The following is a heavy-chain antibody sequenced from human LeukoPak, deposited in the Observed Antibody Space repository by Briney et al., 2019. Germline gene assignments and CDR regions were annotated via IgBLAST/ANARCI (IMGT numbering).Heavy chain of an antibody. J-gene: IGHJ6*02. V-gene: IGHV1-2*02. Sequence: ASVKVSCKASGYTFTGYYMHWVRQAPGQGLEGMGWINPNSGGTNYAQKFQGRVTMTRDTSISTAYIELSRLRSDDTAVYYCARIHRYCSGGSCQDYYYGMDVWGQGTTVTVSS. CDR2: INPNSGGT. CDR1: GYTFTGYY. D-gene: IGHD2-15*01. CDR3: ARIHRYCSGGSCQDYYYGMDV.